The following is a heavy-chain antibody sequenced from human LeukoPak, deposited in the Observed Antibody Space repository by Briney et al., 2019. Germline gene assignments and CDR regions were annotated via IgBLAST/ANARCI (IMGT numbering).Heavy chain of an antibody. CDR1: GYTFTSYG. D-gene: IGHD2-2*03. CDR2: ISAYNGNT. J-gene: IGHJ4*02. CDR3: AREWIYYFDY. Sequence: ASVNVSFTASGYTFTSYGISWVRQAPGQGLEWMGWISAYNGNTNYAQKLQGRVTMTTDTSTSTAYMELRSLRSDDTAVYYCAREWIYYFDYWGQGTLVTVSS. V-gene: IGHV1-18*01.